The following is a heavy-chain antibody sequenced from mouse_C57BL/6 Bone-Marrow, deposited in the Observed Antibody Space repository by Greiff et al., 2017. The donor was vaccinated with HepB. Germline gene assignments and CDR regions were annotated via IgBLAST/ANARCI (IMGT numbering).Heavy chain of an antibody. CDR1: GYSFTDYN. D-gene: IGHD1-1*01. V-gene: IGHV1-39*01. CDR2: INPNYGTT. J-gene: IGHJ1*03. Sequence: VHVKQSGPELVKPGASVKISCKASGYSFTDYNMNWVKQSNGKSLEWIGVINPNYGTTSYNQKFKGKATLTVDQSSSTAYMQLNSLTSEDSAVYYCASTPYYGSSYDWYFDVWGTGTTVTVSS. CDR3: ASTPYYGSSYDWYFDV.